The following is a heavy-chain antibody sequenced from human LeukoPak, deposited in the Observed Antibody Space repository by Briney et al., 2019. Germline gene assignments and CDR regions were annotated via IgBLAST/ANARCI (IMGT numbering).Heavy chain of an antibody. CDR1: GFIFSSYA. D-gene: IGHD2-15*01. CDR3: AKDLGCSGGSCQGDAFDI. V-gene: IGHV3-23*01. J-gene: IGHJ3*02. Sequence: GGSLRLSCAASGFIFSSYAMTWVRQAPGKGREWVSGISGSGGTTYYADSVKGRFTISRDNSKDTLYLQMNSMRAEDTAVYYCAKDLGCSGGSCQGDAFDIWGQGTMVTVSS. CDR2: ISGSGGTT.